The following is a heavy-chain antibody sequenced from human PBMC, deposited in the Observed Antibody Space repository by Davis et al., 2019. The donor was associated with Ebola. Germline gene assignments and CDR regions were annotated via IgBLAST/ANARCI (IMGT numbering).Heavy chain of an antibody. CDR1: GYTFTSYY. CDR2: INPSGGST. J-gene: IGHJ6*02. Sequence: ASVKVSCKASGYTFTSYYMHWVRQAPGQGLEWMGIINPSGGSTSYAQKFQGRVTMTRDTSTSTVYMELSSLRSEDTAVYYCARDRIIAARPGENYYYYYGMDVWGQGTTVTVSS. D-gene: IGHD6-6*01. V-gene: IGHV1-46*01. CDR3: ARDRIIAARPGENYYYYYGMDV.